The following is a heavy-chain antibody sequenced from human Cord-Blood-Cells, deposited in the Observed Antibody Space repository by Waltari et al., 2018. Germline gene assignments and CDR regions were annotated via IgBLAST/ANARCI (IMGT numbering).Heavy chain of an antibody. D-gene: IGHD3-22*01. CDR1: GFTVSSNY. Sequence: EVQLVESGGGLIQPGGSLRLSCAASGFTVSSNYMSWVRQAPGKGLEWVSVIYSGGRTYYADSVKVRFTSSIDNSKNTRYLQMNSLRAEDTAVYYCARDYYDSSGYYYDYWGQGTLVTVSS. V-gene: IGHV3-53*01. CDR2: IYSGGRT. CDR3: ARDYYDSSGYYYDY. J-gene: IGHJ4*02.